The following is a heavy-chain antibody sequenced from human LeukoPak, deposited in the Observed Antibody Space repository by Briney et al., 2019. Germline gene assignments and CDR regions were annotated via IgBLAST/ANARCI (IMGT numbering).Heavy chain of an antibody. CDR3: AVYDFWSGYYSSRYFDY. CDR2: ISSSGGAI. CDR1: GFTFSSYS. D-gene: IGHD3-3*01. V-gene: IGHV3-48*01. J-gene: IGHJ4*02. Sequence: GGSLRLSCAASGFTFSSYSMNWVRQAPGKGLEWVSYISSSGGAIYYADSVKGRFTISRDNAKNSLYLQMNSLRAEDTAVYYCAVYDFWSGYYSSRYFDYWGQGTLVTVSS.